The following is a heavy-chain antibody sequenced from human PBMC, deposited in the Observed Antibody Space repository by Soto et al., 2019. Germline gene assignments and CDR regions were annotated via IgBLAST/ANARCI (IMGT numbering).Heavy chain of an antibody. CDR2: INHSGST. CDR3: ARFHRYSSSISYYYYYMDV. V-gene: IGHV4-34*01. D-gene: IGHD6-6*01. J-gene: IGHJ6*03. Sequence: QVQLQQWGAGLLKPSETLSLTCAVYGGSFSGYYWSWIRQPPGKGLEWIGEINHSGSTNYNPSLKSRVTISVDTSKNQFSLKLSSVTAADTAVYYCARFHRYSSSISYYYYYMDVWGKGTTVTVSS. CDR1: GGSFSGYY.